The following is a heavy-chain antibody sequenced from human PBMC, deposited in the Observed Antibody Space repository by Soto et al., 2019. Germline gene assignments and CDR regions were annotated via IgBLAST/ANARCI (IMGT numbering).Heavy chain of an antibody. CDR1: GYTFTGYY. CDR3: ARGGSSGYYYANNY. Sequence: ASVKVSCKASGYTFTGYYMHWVRQAPGQGLEWVGWVNPNTGGTNYAQKFQGRVTMTRDTSISTTYMELSRLRSDDTAVYYCARGGSSGYYYANNYWGQGTLVTVYS. CDR2: VNPNTGGT. D-gene: IGHD3-22*01. J-gene: IGHJ4*02. V-gene: IGHV1-2*02.